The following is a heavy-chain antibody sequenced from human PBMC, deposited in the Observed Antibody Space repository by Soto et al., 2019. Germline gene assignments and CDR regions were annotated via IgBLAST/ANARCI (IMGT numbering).Heavy chain of an antibody. CDR1: GYPFNGYY. D-gene: IGHD4-17*01. Sequence: QVQLVQSGAEVKEPGASVKVSCKTSGYPFNGYYMHWVRQAPGQGLEWMGWINPNSGGTKYAKKFQGWVTMTRDTSMSTAHMELRRLKSDDTAVYYCARGDVITVTTALDYWGQGTLVTVSS. CDR3: ARGDVITVTTALDY. CDR2: INPNSGGT. V-gene: IGHV1-2*04. J-gene: IGHJ4*02.